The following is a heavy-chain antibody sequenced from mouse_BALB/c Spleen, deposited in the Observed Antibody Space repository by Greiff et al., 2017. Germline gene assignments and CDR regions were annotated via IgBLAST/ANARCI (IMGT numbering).Heavy chain of an antibody. CDR2: ISSGGSYT. D-gene: IGHD2-1*01. CDR1: GFTFSSYG. V-gene: IGHV5-6*01. CDR3: ARHYGNWYFDV. J-gene: IGHJ1*01. Sequence: EVQVVESGGDLVKPGGSLKLSCAASGFTFSSYGMSWVRQTPDKRLEWVATISSGGSYTYYPDSVKGRFTISRDNAKNTLYLQMSSLKSEDTAMYYCARHYGNWYFDVWGAGTTVTVSS.